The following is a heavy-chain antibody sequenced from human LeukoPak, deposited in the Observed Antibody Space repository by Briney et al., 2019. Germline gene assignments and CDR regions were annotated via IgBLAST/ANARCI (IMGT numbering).Heavy chain of an antibody. Sequence: PGGSLRFSCAASGFTFSSYAMSWVRQAPGKGLEWVSAISGSGGSTYYADSVKGRFTISRDNSKNTLYLQMNSLRAEDTAVYYCAKDSTAYSGSYYDWFDPWGQGTLVTVSS. CDR3: AKDSTAYSGSYYDWFDP. CDR2: ISGSGGST. CDR1: GFTFSSYA. V-gene: IGHV3-23*01. J-gene: IGHJ5*02. D-gene: IGHD1-26*01.